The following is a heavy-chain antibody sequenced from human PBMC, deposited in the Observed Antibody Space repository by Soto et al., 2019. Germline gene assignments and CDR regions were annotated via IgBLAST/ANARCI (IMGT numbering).Heavy chain of an antibody. J-gene: IGHJ6*02. D-gene: IGHD6-6*01. CDR1: GFTFSSYW. CDR2: IKQDGSEK. CDR3: ARDPYSSSSRYGMDA. V-gene: IGHV3-7*03. Sequence: PGGSLRLSCAASGFTFSSYWMSGVRQASGKGREWVANIKQDGSEKYYVDSVKGGFTISRDNAKNSLYLQMNSLRAEDTAVYYCARDPYSSSSRYGMDAWGQGTTVTVSS.